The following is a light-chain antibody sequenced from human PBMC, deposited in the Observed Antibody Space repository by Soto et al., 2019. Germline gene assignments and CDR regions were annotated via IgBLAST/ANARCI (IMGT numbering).Light chain of an antibody. Sequence: EIVLTQSPGTLSLSPGERATLSCRASQSVSSSYLAWYQQKPGQAPRLLIYGASSRATGIPDRFSGSGSGTDFTLTISRLEPEDFAVYYCQQYNKSFMYSFGQGTNLEIK. CDR1: QSVSSSY. V-gene: IGKV3-20*01. J-gene: IGKJ2*01. CDR3: QQYNKSFMYS. CDR2: GAS.